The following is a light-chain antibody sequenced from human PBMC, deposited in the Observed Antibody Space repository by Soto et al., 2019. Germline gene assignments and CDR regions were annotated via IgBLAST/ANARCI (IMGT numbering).Light chain of an antibody. J-gene: IGKJ3*01. Sequence: DIQMTQSPSTLTASVGDRVNITCRASQSINGWLAWYQQKPGKAPKLLISRASDLQTGVPSRFSGTGSGTEFTHTISSLQTDEFASYYCQQYNSYFFTFGPGTKVDVK. CDR2: RAS. V-gene: IGKV1-5*03. CDR3: QQYNSYFFT. CDR1: QSINGW.